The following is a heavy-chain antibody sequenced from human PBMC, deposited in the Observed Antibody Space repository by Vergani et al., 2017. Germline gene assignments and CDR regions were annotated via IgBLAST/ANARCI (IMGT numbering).Heavy chain of an antibody. CDR2: ISSDGSNK. D-gene: IGHD3-22*01. CDR1: GLMFNNYG. CDR3: VNGYYYDQSGLASFDY. V-gene: IGHV3-30*18. J-gene: IGHJ4*02. Sequence: QVQLVESGGGVVQPGRSLRLSCETSGLMFNNYGMHWVRQAPGKGLEWVAVISSDGSNKHYADSVKGRFTISRDNSQNKLYLQMDSLTAEDTAIYFCVNGYYYDQSGLASFDYWGQGTLVTVSS.